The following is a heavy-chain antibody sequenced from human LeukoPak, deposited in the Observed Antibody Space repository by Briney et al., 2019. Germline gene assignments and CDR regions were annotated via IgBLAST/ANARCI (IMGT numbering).Heavy chain of an antibody. J-gene: IGHJ6*02. CDR1: GGSISSYY. V-gene: IGHV4-59*01. CDR3: ARDHGRWGRESSSWYGRPYYYYYGMDV. D-gene: IGHD6-13*01. CDR2: IYYSGST. Sequence: PSETLSLTCTVSGGSISSYYWSWIRQPPGKGLEWIGYIYYSGSTNYNPSLKSRVTISVDTSKNQFSLKLSSVTAADTVVYYCARDHGRWGRESSSWYGRPYYYYYGMDVWGQGTTVTVSS.